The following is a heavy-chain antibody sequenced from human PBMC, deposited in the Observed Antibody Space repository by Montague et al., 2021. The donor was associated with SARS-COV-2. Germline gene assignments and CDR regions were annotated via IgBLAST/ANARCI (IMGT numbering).Heavy chain of an antibody. CDR1: GFTFSSYW. J-gene: IGHJ4*02. CDR2: IKQDGSEK. V-gene: IGHV3-7*01. D-gene: IGHD5-18*01. Sequence: SLRLSCAASGFTFSSYWMRWVRQAPGKGLEWVANIKQDGSEKYYVDSVKGRFSISRDNAKNSLYLQMNSLRAEDTAMYYCTRVGWGYSDGLDYWGQGTLVTVSS. CDR3: TRVGWGYSDGLDY.